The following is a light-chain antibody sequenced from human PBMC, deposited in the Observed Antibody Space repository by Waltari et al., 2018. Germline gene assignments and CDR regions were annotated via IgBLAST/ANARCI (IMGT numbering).Light chain of an antibody. V-gene: IGKV3-20*01. CDR2: GAS. Sequence: EIVLTQSPGTLSLSPGERATLPCRASQSVSSSYLAWYQQKPGQAPRRLIYGASSRATGIPDRFSGSGSGTDFTLTISSLEPEDFAVYYCQQYGSSPRSFGQGTKVEIK. CDR3: QQYGSSPRS. CDR1: QSVSSSY. J-gene: IGKJ1*01.